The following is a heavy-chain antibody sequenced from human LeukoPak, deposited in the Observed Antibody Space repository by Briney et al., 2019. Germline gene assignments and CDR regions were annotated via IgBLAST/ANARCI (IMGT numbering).Heavy chain of an antibody. CDR1: GGSISSYY. CDR2: IYTSGGT. CDR3: ARLAAAGYYYYYYMDV. V-gene: IGHV4-4*07. D-gene: IGHD6-13*01. Sequence: SETLSLTCTVSGGSISSYYWSWIRQPAGKGLEWIGRIYTSGGTNYNPSLKSRVTISVDKSKNQFSLKLSSVTAADTAVYYCARLAAAGYYYYYYMDVWGKGTTVTVSS. J-gene: IGHJ6*03.